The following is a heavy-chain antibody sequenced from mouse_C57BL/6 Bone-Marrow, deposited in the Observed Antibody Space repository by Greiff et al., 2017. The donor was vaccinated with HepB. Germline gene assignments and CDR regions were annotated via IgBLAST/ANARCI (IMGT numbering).Heavy chain of an antibody. CDR1: GFNIKDDY. V-gene: IGHV14-4*01. CDR2: IDPENGDT. J-gene: IGHJ3*01. D-gene: IGHD3-2*02. CDR3: TTLDSSGYVIAY. Sequence: VQLQQSGAELVRPGASVKLSCTASGFNIKDDYMHWVKQRPEQGLEWIGWIDPENGDTEYASKFQGKATITADTSSNTAYLQLSSLTSEDTAVYYCTTLDSSGYVIAYWGQGTLVTVSA.